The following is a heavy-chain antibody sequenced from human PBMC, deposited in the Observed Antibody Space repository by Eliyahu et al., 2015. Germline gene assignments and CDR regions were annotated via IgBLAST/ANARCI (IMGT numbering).Heavy chain of an antibody. J-gene: IGHJ4*02. CDR3: VRLGAWSPPYFDG. Sequence: PSLRSRVTTSVDTSKNQFSLKLRSLTAADTAVYHCVRLGAWSPPYFDGWGQGTLVTVSS. V-gene: IGHV4-39*01.